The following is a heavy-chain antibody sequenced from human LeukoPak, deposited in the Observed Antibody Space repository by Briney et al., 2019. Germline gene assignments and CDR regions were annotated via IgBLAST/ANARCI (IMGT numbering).Heavy chain of an antibody. CDR1: GFTVRSNY. CDR3: ARSIAAAGTGYHGMDV. Sequence: PGGSLRLSCAASGFTVRSNYMSWVRQAPGKGLEWVSVIYGGGSTYYADSVKGRFTISRDNSKNTVYLQMNSLRAEDTAGYYCARSIAAAGTGYHGMDVWGQGTTVTVSS. D-gene: IGHD6-13*01. J-gene: IGHJ6*02. CDR2: IYGGGST. V-gene: IGHV3-53*01.